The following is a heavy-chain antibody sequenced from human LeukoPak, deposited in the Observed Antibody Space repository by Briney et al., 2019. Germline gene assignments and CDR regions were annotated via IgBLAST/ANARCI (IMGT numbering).Heavy chain of an antibody. CDR3: AKAAVPGTKYYFDC. J-gene: IGHJ4*02. V-gene: IGHV3-23*01. CDR1: GFTFSSYA. Sequence: GGSLRLSCAASGFTFSSYAMVWVRQAPGKGLEWVSSISGSGSSTYYADSVKGRFTISRDSSKDTLYLQMNTLRAEDTALYYCAKAAVPGTKYYFDCWGQGTLVTVSS. D-gene: IGHD2-8*01. CDR2: ISGSGSST.